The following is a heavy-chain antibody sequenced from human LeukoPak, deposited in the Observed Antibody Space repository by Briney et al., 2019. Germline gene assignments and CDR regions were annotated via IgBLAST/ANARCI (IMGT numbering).Heavy chain of an antibody. CDR2: IYTSGST. D-gene: IGHD5-12*01. Sequence: SETLSLTCTVSGGSISSYYWSWIRQPAGKGLEWIGRIYTSGSTNYNPSLKSRVTISVDTSKNQFSLKLSSVTAADTAVYYRAREGGYSGYDPYDYWGQGTLVTVSS. CDR3: AREGGYSGYDPYDY. CDR1: GGSISSYY. J-gene: IGHJ4*02. V-gene: IGHV4-4*07.